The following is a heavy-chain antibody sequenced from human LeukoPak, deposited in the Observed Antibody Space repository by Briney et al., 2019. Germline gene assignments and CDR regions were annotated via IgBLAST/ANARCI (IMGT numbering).Heavy chain of an antibody. CDR2: IRSKVYGGTP. J-gene: IGHJ4*02. CDR1: GFTFGDYA. CDR3: TRDQTPYY. Sequence: SGGSLRLSCTASGFTFGDYAMTRVRQAPGKGLEWVGFIRSKVYGGTPEYAASVKGRFTISRDDSKGIAYLQMNSLKTEDTAVYYCTRDQTPYYWGQGTLVTVSS. V-gene: IGHV3-49*04.